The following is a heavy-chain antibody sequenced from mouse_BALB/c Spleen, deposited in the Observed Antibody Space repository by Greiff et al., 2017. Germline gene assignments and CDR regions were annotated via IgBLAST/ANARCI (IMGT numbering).Heavy chain of an antibody. CDR3: ARGPYYGNLDYFDY. CDR1: GFTFSDYY. D-gene: IGHD2-10*01. CDR2: ISDGGSYT. Sequence: EVQRVESGGGLVKPGGSLKLSCAASGFTFSDYYMYWVRQTPEKRLEWVATISDGGSYTYYPDSVKGRFTISRDNAKNNLYLQMSSLKSEDTAMYYCARGPYYGNLDYFDYWGQGTTLTVSS. J-gene: IGHJ2*01. V-gene: IGHV5-4*02.